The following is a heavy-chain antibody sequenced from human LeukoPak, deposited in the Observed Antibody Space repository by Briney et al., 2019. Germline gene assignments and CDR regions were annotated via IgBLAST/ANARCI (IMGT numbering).Heavy chain of an antibody. Sequence: PGGSLRLSCAASGFTFSSYGMSWVRQAPGKGLEWVSAISGSGGSTYYADSVKGRFTISRDNSKNTLYLQMNSLRAEDTAVYYCARDLGYDFWSGYPYYFDYWGQGTLVTVSS. CDR1: GFTFSSYG. CDR3: ARDLGYDFWSGYPYYFDY. D-gene: IGHD3-3*01. V-gene: IGHV3-23*01. J-gene: IGHJ4*02. CDR2: ISGSGGST.